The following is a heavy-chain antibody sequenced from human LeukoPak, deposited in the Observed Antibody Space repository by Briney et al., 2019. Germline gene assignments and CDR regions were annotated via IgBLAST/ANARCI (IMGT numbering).Heavy chain of an antibody. CDR1: GGTFSSYA. Sequence: ASVKVSCKASGGTFSSYAISWVRQAPGQGLEWMGGIIPIFGTANYAQKFQGRVTITADESTSTAYMELSSLRSEDTAVYYCARVGYSSQKGYYYDSSGYHYYYYMDVWGKGTTVTVSS. CDR2: IIPIFGTA. J-gene: IGHJ6*03. D-gene: IGHD3-22*01. V-gene: IGHV1-69*13. CDR3: ARVGYSSQKGYYYDSSGYHYYYYMDV.